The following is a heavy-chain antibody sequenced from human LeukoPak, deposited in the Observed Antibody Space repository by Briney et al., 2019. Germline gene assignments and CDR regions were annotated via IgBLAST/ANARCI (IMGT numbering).Heavy chain of an antibody. J-gene: IGHJ4*02. CDR3: AKDGQQLSFDY. Sequence: GASVKVSCKASGGTFSSYAISWVRQAPGQGLEWMGGIIPIFGTANYAQKFQGRVTITADKSTSTAYMELNSLRAEDTAVYYCAKDGQQLSFDYWGQGTLVTVSS. D-gene: IGHD6-13*01. V-gene: IGHV1-69*06. CDR2: IIPIFGTA. CDR1: GGTFSSYA.